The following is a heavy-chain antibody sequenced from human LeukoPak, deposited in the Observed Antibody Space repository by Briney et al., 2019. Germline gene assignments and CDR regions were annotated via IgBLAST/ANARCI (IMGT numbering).Heavy chain of an antibody. CDR3: AKDMALGYGSGTFAAFDI. CDR2: ISWNSGSI. D-gene: IGHD3-10*01. V-gene: IGHV3-9*01. CDR1: GFTFDDYA. J-gene: IGHJ3*02. Sequence: GRSLRLSCAASGFTFDDYAMHWVRQAPGKGLEWVSGISWNSGSIGYADSVKGRFTISRDNAKNSLYLQMNSLRAEDTALYYCAKDMALGYGSGTFAAFDIWSQGTMVTVSS.